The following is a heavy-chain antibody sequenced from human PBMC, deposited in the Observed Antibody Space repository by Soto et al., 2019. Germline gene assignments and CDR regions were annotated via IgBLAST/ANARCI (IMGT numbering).Heavy chain of an antibody. Sequence: GESLKISCEVSGYTFTIYWIGGVRQMPGKGLEWMGIIYPSDSDTRYSPSFQGQVTISADQSINTAYLQWDSLEASDTAIYYCARPANTVADHFDLWGQGTPVTVSS. D-gene: IGHD4-17*01. CDR3: ARPANTVADHFDL. CDR2: IYPSDSDT. J-gene: IGHJ4*02. CDR1: GYTFTIYW. V-gene: IGHV5-51*01.